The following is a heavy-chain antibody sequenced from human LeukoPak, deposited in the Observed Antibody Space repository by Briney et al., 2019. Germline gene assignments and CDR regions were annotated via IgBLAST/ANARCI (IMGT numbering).Heavy chain of an antibody. J-gene: IGHJ6*02. CDR2: ISSGSSDT. CDR3: ARGHYGMGV. V-gene: IGHV3-11*05. Sequence: GGSLIVSCAASGFTFSDHYMSWIRQAPGKGLEWVSYISSGSSDTNYADSVKGRFTISRDNAKNSLYLQMNSLRVEDTAVYYCARGHYGMGVWGQGTTVTVSS. CDR1: GFTFSDHY.